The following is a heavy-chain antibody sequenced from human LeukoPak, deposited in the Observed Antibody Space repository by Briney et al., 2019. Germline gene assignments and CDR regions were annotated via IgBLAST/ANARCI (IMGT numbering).Heavy chain of an antibody. Sequence: SETLSLTCAVSGGSISTNNWWSWVRQPPGKGLEWIGEIYHTGSTNHSPSLRSRVTMSIDKSNNQFSLNLNSVTAADTAVYYCARDNQFGGVQNYGMDVWGQGTTVTVSS. V-gene: IGHV4-4*02. J-gene: IGHJ6*02. CDR3: ARDNQFGGVQNYGMDV. CDR1: GGSISTNNW. CDR2: IYHTGST. D-gene: IGHD3-16*01.